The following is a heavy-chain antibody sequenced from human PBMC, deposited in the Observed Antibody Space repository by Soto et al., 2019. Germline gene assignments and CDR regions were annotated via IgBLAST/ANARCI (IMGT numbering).Heavy chain of an antibody. D-gene: IGHD2-21*01. V-gene: IGHV1-46*01. CDR2: INPNGGST. CDR1: GYIFTNYY. J-gene: IGHJ4*02. Sequence: QVRLVQSGAEVKKPGASVKVSCKASGYIFTNYYIHWVRQAPGQGLEWMAIINPNGGSTNCAQEFQGRNTLSRDKSTSTVYMDLSSMTSEDTAVYYCARGLYSGDKWGQGTLVTVSS. CDR3: ARGLYSGDK.